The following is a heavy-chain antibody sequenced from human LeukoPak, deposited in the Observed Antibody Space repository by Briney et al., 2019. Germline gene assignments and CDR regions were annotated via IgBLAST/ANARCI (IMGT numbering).Heavy chain of an antibody. J-gene: IGHJ4*02. CDR2: ISWNSGSI. CDR1: GFTFDDYA. V-gene: IGHV3-9*01. D-gene: IGHD2-2*01. CDR3: AKDIMTGYCSSTSCYGPGFDY. Sequence: PGGSLRLSCAASGFTFDDYAMHWVRQAPGKGLEWVSGISWNSGSIGYADSVKGRFTISRDNAKNSLYLQMNSLRAEDTALYYCAKDIMTGYCSSTSCYGPGFDYWGQGTLVTVSS.